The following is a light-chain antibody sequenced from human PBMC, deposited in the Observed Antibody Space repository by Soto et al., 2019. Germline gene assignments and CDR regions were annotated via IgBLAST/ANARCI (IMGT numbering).Light chain of an antibody. CDR1: SSNVGTKY. Sequence: QLVLSQPPSASGTPGQRVTISCSGSSSNVGTKYVYWYQQLPGTAPKLLIYRDNQRPSGVPDRFSASKSGTSASLDISGLRSEDEAYYYCATWDDSLNGRVFGGGTKLTVL. CDR2: RDN. V-gene: IGLV1-47*01. J-gene: IGLJ3*02. CDR3: ATWDDSLNGRV.